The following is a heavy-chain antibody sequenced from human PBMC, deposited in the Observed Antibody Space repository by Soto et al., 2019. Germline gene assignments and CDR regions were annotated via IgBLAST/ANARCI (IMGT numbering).Heavy chain of an antibody. J-gene: IGHJ4*02. CDR2: ISGSGGST. D-gene: IGHD6-6*01. CDR3: AKSITARPFDY. Sequence: PGGSLRLSCATSGFTFSSYVMSWVRQAPGKGLEWVSTISGSGGSTHYADSVKGRFTISRDNSKNTLYLQMNSLRAEDTAVYYCAKSITARPFDYWGQGALVTVSS. CDR1: GFTFSSYV. V-gene: IGHV3-23*01.